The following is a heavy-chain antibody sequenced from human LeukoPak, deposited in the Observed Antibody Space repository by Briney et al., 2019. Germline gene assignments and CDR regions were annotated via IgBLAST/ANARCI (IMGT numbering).Heavy chain of an antibody. CDR1: GFPFSSYW. V-gene: IGHV3-7*01. CDR2: IKQDRSEK. J-gene: IGHJ6*03. Sequence: GGSLRLSCAASGFPFSSYWMSWVRQAPGKGLEWVANIKQDRSEKYYVDSVKGRFTISRDNAKNSLYLKMNSLRAEDTAVYYCARKIVDTARGWSDRYMDVWGKGTTVTVSS. D-gene: IGHD5-18*01. CDR3: ARKIVDTARGWSDRYMDV.